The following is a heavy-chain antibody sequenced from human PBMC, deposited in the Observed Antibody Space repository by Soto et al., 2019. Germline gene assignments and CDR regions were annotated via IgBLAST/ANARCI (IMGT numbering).Heavy chain of an antibody. Sequence: EVQLLESGGGLVQPGGSLRLSCAASGFTFSSYAMSWVRQAPGKGLEWVSAISGSGGGTYYADSVKGRFTISRDNSKNTLYLQMNSLRAEDTAVYYCAKVNYDFWSGYSQYDWFDPWGQGTLVTVSS. CDR2: ISGSGGGT. D-gene: IGHD3-3*01. V-gene: IGHV3-23*01. J-gene: IGHJ5*02. CDR1: GFTFSSYA. CDR3: AKVNYDFWSGYSQYDWFDP.